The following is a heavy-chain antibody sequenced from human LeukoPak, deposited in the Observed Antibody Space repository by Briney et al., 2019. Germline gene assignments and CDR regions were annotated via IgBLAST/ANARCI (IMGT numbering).Heavy chain of an antibody. CDR3: ARDSEQANVDTAMVYYYYYMDV. V-gene: IGHV1-2*02. Sequence: ASVKVSCKASGYTFTGYYMHWVRQAPGQGLEWMGWINPNSGGTNYAQKFQGRVTMTRDTSISTAYMELSNLRSEDTAVYYCARDSEQANVDTAMVYYYYYMDVWGKGTTVTVSS. CDR1: GYTFTGYY. CDR2: INPNSGGT. D-gene: IGHD5-18*01. J-gene: IGHJ6*03.